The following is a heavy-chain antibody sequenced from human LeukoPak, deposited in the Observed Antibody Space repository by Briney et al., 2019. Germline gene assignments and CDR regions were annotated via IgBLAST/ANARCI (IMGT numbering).Heavy chain of an antibody. CDR1: GFTFSNYA. CDR3: AKMAGYKSRFDY. Sequence: QPGGSLRLSCTASGFTFSNYAMSWVRQAPGKGLEWVSTIFGYGGSTYYADSVEGRFTISRDNSKNTLYLQLNSLTVEDTATYYCAKMAGYKSRFDYWGQGTLVTVAS. CDR2: IFGYGGST. D-gene: IGHD2-2*02. J-gene: IGHJ4*02. V-gene: IGHV3-23*01.